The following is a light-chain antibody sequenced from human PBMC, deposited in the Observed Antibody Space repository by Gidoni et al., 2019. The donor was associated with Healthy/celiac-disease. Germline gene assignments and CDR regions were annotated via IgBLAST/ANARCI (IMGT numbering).Light chain of an antibody. CDR3: QQSYSTLT. CDR2: AAS. Sequence: DIQMTQSPSSLSASVGDRVTITCRASQSISSYLNWYHQKPGKAPKLLIYAASSLRSGVPSRFSGSGSGTDFTLTISSLQPEDFATCYCQQSYSTLTFXPXTKVDIK. V-gene: IGKV1-39*01. J-gene: IGKJ3*01. CDR1: QSISSY.